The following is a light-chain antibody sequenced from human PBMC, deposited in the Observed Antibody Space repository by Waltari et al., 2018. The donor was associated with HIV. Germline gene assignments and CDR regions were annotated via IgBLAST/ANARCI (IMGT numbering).Light chain of an antibody. J-gene: IGLJ3*02. CDR1: SSYIGSNY. Sequence: QSLLTQPPSASGTPVQRVTLPCSLNSSYIGSNYVHWYQQLPGMAPKLLIYRNNQRPSGVPDRFSGSKSGTSASLAISGLRSEEEADYYCAAWDDSLSGPWVFGGGTKLTVL. V-gene: IGLV1-47*01. CDR3: AAWDDSLSGPWV. CDR2: RNN.